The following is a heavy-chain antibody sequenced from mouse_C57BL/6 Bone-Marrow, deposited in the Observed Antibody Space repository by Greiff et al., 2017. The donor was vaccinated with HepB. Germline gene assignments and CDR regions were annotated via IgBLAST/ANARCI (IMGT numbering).Heavy chain of an antibody. CDR1: GFTFSDYG. CDR3: ASGWLRGAMDY. J-gene: IGHJ4*01. V-gene: IGHV5-17*01. D-gene: IGHD2-2*01. CDR2: ISSGSSTI. Sequence: DVMLVESGGGLVKPGGSLKLSCAASGFTFSDYGMHWVRQAPEKGLEWVAYISSGSSTIYYADTVKGRFTISRDNAKNTLFLQMTSLRSEDTAMYYCASGWLRGAMDYWGQGTSVTVSS.